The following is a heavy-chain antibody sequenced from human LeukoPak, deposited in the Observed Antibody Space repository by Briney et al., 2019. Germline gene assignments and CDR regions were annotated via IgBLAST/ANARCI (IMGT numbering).Heavy chain of an antibody. V-gene: IGHV4-34*01. CDR3: ARGGGGSLLDY. Sequence: SETLSLTCAVYGGSFSGYYWSWIRQPPGKGLEWIGEINHSGSTNYNPSLKSRVTISVDTSKNQFSLKLSSVTAADTAVYYCARGGGGSLLDYWGQGTLVTVSS. CDR2: INHSGST. CDR1: GGSFSGYY. J-gene: IGHJ4*02. D-gene: IGHD2-15*01.